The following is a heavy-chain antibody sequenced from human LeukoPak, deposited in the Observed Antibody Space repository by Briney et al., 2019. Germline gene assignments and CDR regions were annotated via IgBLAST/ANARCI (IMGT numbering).Heavy chain of an antibody. J-gene: IGHJ4*02. Sequence: KPSETLSLTCTVSGGSISSSTYYWGWIRQPPGEGLEWIGTIFYSGGTYYNPSLKSRLTISVDTSKNQYSLRLSSVTAADTAVYYCARHLRPYFDYWGQGTLVTVSS. V-gene: IGHV4-39*01. D-gene: IGHD3-3*01. CDR3: ARHLRPYFDY. CDR1: GGSISSSTYY. CDR2: IFYSGGT.